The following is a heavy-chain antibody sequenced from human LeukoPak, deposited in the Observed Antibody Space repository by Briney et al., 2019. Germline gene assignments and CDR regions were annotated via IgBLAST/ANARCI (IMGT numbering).Heavy chain of an antibody. Sequence: GGSLRLSCAASGFTFSSYGMHWVRQAPGTGLEWVAVISYDGSNKYYADSVKGRFTISRDNSKNTLYLQMNILRAEDAAVYYFEKELMGSGYDDWGQGTVVSVS. D-gene: IGHD5-12*01. J-gene: IGHJ4*02. CDR1: GFTFSSYG. CDR2: ISYDGSNK. CDR3: EKELMGSGYDD. V-gene: IGHV3-30*18.